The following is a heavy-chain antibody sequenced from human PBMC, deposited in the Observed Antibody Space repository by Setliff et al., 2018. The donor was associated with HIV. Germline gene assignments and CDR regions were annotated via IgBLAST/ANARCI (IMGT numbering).Heavy chain of an antibody. CDR1: GGSFTSYT. D-gene: IGHD3-22*01. V-gene: IGHV1-69*04. Sequence: GASVKVSCKASGGSFTSYTFSWVRQAPRQGLEWMGRIIPIVTIAHYAEQFVGRVPITADKSTSTTYMEVSSLRSEDTAVYYCARERPGDHYESTGYQLADWFDPWGQGTLVTVSS. CDR2: IIPIVTIA. J-gene: IGHJ5*02. CDR3: ARERPGDHYESTGYQLADWFDP.